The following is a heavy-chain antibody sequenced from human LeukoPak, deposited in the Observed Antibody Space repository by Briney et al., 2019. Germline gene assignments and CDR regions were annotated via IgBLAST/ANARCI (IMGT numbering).Heavy chain of an antibody. CDR3: ARDVRSSPYDYIWGSYRYTTYYFDY. Sequence: GGSLRLSCAASGFTFSDYYMSWIRQAPGKGLEWVSYISSSGSTIYYADSVKGRFTTSRDNAKNSLYLQMNSLRAEDTAVYYCARDVRSSPYDYIWGSYRYTTYYFDYWGQGTLVTVSS. D-gene: IGHD3-16*02. CDR1: GFTFSDYY. J-gene: IGHJ4*02. CDR2: ISSSGSTI. V-gene: IGHV3-11*01.